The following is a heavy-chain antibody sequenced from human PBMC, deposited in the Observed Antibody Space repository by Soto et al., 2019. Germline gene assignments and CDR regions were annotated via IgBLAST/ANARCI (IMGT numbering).Heavy chain of an antibody. Sequence: ASVKVSCKASVYTFRSYSLHWVRQAPGQRLEWMGWINGGSGNTQYSQNFQGRATITRDTSASTVYMDLTSLRSEDTAFYYCAREIIASGYDYWGQGTLVTVPQ. D-gene: IGHD2-21*01. CDR3: AREIIASGYDY. J-gene: IGHJ4*02. CDR1: VYTFRSYS. CDR2: INGGSGNT. V-gene: IGHV1-3*01.